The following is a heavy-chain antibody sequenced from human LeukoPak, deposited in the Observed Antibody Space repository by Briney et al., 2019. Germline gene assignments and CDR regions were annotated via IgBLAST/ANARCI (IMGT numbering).Heavy chain of an antibody. D-gene: IGHD3-3*01. CDR1: GGSFSGYYSGSFSDYS. V-gene: IGHV4-34*01. CDR2: INHSGST. CDR3: ARERYYDFWSGYRNWFDP. J-gene: IGHJ5*02. Sequence: PSETLSLTCAVYGGSFSGYYSGSFSDYSWSWIRQPPGKGLEWIGEINHSGSTNYNPSLKSRVTISVDTSKNQFSLKLSSVTAADTAVYYCARERYYDFWSGYRNWFDPWGQGTLVTVSS.